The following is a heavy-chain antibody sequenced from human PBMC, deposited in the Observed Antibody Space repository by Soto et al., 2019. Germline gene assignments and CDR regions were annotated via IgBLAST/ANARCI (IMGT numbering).Heavy chain of an antibody. V-gene: IGHV4-4*07. CDR3: ARPTTYISSWFDY. J-gene: IGHJ5*01. CDR1: GDSSSNYY. CDR2: IYTTGST. Sequence: SETLSLTCTVAGDSSSNYYWTWIRQPAGKGLEWIGRIYTTGSTNYNPSRKIRLTMSVDTSKNQFSLKLNSVTAADTALYYCARPTTYISSWFDYWGHGTLVTASS. D-gene: IGHD6-13*01.